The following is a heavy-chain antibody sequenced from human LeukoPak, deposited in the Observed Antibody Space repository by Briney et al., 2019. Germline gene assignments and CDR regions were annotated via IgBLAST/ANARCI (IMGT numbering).Heavy chain of an antibody. CDR3: ARDVVFASSETN. CDR2: IYYSGST. CDR1: GGSISSGDYY. Sequence: SETLSLTCTVSGGSISSGDYYWSWIRQPPGKGLEWIGYIYYSGSTYYNPSLKSRVTISVDTSKNQFSLKPSSVTAADTAVYYCARDVVFASSETNWGQGTLVTVSS. V-gene: IGHV4-30-4*01. D-gene: IGHD2-15*01. J-gene: IGHJ4*02.